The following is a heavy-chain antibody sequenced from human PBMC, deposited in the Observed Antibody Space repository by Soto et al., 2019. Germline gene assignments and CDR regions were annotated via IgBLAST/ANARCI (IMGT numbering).Heavy chain of an antibody. J-gene: IGHJ4*02. D-gene: IGHD1-26*01. Sequence: QVQLVESGGGLVKPGGSLRLSCAASGFTFSDYYMSWIRQAPGKGLAWVSYITSSSSYTNYADSVKGRFTISRDNAKNSLYLQMNSRSDEDTAVYYCARGRGVGATYWGQGALVTVSS. CDR3: ARGRGVGATY. V-gene: IGHV3-11*05. CDR2: ITSSSSYT. CDR1: GFTFSDYY.